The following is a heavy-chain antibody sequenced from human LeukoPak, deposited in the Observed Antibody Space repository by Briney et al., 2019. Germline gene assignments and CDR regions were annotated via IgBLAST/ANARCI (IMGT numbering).Heavy chain of an antibody. CDR1: GGSISSSNW. D-gene: IGHD3-10*01. Sequence: SETLSLTCAVSGGSISSSNWWNWVRQPPGKGLEWIGEIYHSGSTNYNPSLKSRVTISVDTSKNQFSLKLSSVTAADTAVYYCARDPVITMVRRRAWFDPWGQGTLVTVSS. V-gene: IGHV4-4*02. J-gene: IGHJ5*02. CDR3: ARDPVITMVRRRAWFDP. CDR2: IYHSGST.